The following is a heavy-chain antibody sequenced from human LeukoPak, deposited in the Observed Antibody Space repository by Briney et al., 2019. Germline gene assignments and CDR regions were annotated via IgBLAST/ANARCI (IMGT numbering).Heavy chain of an antibody. CDR2: ISWNSGSI. D-gene: IGHD4-23*01. J-gene: IGHJ4*02. Sequence: PGGSLRLSCAASGFTLDDYAMHWVRQAPGKGLEWVSGISWNSGSIGYADSVKGRFTISRDNAKNSLYLQMNSLRAEDMALYYCAKSLDYGGNSGIDYWGQGTLVTVSS. V-gene: IGHV3-9*03. CDR1: GFTLDDYA. CDR3: AKSLDYGGNSGIDY.